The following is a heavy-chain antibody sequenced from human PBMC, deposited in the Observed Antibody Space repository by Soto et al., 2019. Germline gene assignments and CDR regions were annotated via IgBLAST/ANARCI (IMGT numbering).Heavy chain of an antibody. V-gene: IGHV5-10-1*01. Sequence: PGESLKISCKGSGYSFTSYWISWVRQMPGKGLEWMGRIDPSDSYTNYSPSFQGHVTISADKSISTAYLQWSSLKASDTAMYYCARRPGRFGELSLPYYYGMDVWGHGTTVTVSS. CDR3: ARRPGRFGELSLPYYYGMDV. D-gene: IGHD3-10*01. CDR2: IDPSDSYT. J-gene: IGHJ6*02. CDR1: GYSFTSYW.